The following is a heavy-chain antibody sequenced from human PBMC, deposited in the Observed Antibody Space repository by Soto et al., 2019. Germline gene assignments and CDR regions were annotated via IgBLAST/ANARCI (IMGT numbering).Heavy chain of an antibody. CDR2: ISSDGDTS. J-gene: IGHJ4*02. D-gene: IGHD3-9*01. CDR1: GFGFHTYW. CDR3: AKLYDILTGPVDY. Sequence: TGGSLRLSCVASGFGFHTYWMHWVRQVPGKGLVWVARISSDGDTSTYADSVKGRFSISRDNSKNTLYLQMNSLRAEDTAVYYCAKLYDILTGPVDYWGQGTLVTVSS. V-gene: IGHV3-74*01.